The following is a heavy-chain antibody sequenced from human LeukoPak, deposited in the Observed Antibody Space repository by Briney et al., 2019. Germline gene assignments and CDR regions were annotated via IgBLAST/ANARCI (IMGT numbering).Heavy chain of an antibody. V-gene: IGHV3-21*01. Sequence: PGGSLRFSCAASGFTFSSYSMNWVRQAPGKGLEWVSSISSSSSYIYYADSVKGRFTISRDNAKNSLYLQMNSLRAEDTAVYYCARDHCSSTSCYDVYYYYGMDVWGKGTTVTVSS. D-gene: IGHD2-2*01. J-gene: IGHJ6*04. CDR2: ISSSSSYI. CDR3: ARDHCSSTSCYDVYYYYGMDV. CDR1: GFTFSSYS.